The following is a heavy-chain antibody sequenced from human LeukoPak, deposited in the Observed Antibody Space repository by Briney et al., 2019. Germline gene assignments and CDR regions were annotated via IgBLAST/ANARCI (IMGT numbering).Heavy chain of an antibody. CDR3: ARDPHSLDY. CDR2: IAYTGTI. V-gene: IGHV3-48*01. J-gene: IGHJ4*02. CDR1: GFSFSSYN. Sequence: GGSLRLSCTASGFSFSSYNMNWVRQAPGKGLEWVAYIAYTGTIHYADSVRGRFAISRDNAKSSPFLQLNSLRAEDTAVYYCARDPHSLDYWGQGTLVTVSS.